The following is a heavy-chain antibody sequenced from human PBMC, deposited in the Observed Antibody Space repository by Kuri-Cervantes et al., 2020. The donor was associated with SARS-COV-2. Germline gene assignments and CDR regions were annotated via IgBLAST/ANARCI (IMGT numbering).Heavy chain of an antibody. CDR3: VRDLYGGNFDS. J-gene: IGHJ4*02. V-gene: IGHV4-59*01. CDR2: VSYNSMT. Sequence: ESLKISCTVSGGSMNRYYWGWIRQSPGKGLEYWGLEHIGYVSYNSMTHYNPSLKSRVTISGDTYRNYLSLKLTSVTAADTAVYYCVRDLYGGNFDSWGQGSLVTVSS. D-gene: IGHD3-16*01. CDR1: GGSMNRYY.